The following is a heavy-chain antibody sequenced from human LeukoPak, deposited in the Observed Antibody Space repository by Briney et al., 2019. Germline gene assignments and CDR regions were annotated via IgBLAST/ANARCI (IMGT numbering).Heavy chain of an antibody. V-gene: IGHV1-2*02. J-gene: IGHJ4*02. CDR1: GYTFTGYY. Sequence: ASVKVSCKASGYTFTGYYMHWVRQAPGQGLEWMGWINPNSGGTNYAQKFQGRVTMTRDTSISTAYMELSRLRSDDTAVYYCARDPDSSGYYYLFDYWGQGTLVTVSS. D-gene: IGHD3-22*01. CDR3: ARDPDSSGYYYLFDY. CDR2: INPNSGGT.